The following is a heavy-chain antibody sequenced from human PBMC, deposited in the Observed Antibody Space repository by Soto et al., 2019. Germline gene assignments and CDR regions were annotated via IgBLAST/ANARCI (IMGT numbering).Heavy chain of an antibody. J-gene: IGHJ5*02. V-gene: IGHV3-23*01. CDR1: GFTFSSYA. CDR3: AKDPISSSRPYNWFDP. CDR2: ISGSGGST. Sequence: PGGSLRLSCAASGFTFSSYAMSWVRQAPGKGLEWVSAISGSGGSTYYADSVKGRFTISRDNSKNTLYLQMNSLRAEDTAVYYCAKDPISSSRPYNWFDPWGQGTLVTVSS. D-gene: IGHD6-13*01.